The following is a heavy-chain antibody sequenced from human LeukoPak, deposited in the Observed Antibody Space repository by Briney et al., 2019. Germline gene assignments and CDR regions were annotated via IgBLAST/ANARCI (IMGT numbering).Heavy chain of an antibody. V-gene: IGHV3-15*01. J-gene: IGHJ3*02. Sequence: GGSLRLSCAASGFTFSSYGMHWVRQAPGKGLEWVGRIKSKTDGGTTDYAAPVKGRFTISRDDSKNTLYLQMNSLKTEDTAVYYCTTDLAVLLWFGPDFDIWGQGTMVTVSS. D-gene: IGHD3-10*01. CDR2: IKSKTDGGTT. CDR1: GFTFSSYG. CDR3: TTDLAVLLWFGPDFDI.